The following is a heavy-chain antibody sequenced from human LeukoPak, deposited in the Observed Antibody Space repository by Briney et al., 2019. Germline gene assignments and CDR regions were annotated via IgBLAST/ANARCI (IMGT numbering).Heavy chain of an antibody. J-gene: IGHJ3*02. Sequence: GGSLRLSCAASGFTFSSYWMYWVRQAPGKGLVWVSRINSNGSSTSYADSVKGRSSISRDNAKNTLYLQMNSLRAEDTAVYYCARSPVEVDGFDIWGQGTMVTVSS. CDR1: GFTFSSYW. CDR2: INSNGSST. CDR3: ARSPVEVDGFDI. V-gene: IGHV3-74*01. D-gene: IGHD2-2*01.